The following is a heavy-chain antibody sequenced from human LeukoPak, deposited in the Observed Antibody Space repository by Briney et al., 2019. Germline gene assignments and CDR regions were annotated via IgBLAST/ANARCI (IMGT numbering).Heavy chain of an antibody. J-gene: IGHJ4*02. V-gene: IGHV3-7*01. CDR1: GFTFSSYW. CDR2: IKQDGSEK. Sequence: GGSLRLSCAASGFTFSSYWMSWVRQAPGKGLEWVANIKQDGSEKYYVDSVKGRFTISRDNAKNSLYLQMNSLRAEDTAVYYCARVVIVLMVYAIRPFDYWGQGTLVTVSS. CDR3: ARVVIVLMVYAIRPFDY. D-gene: IGHD2-8*01.